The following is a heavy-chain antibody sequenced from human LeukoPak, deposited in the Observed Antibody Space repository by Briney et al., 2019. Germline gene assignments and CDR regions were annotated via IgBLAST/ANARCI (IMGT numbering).Heavy chain of an antibody. CDR3: ARVSYDSSGYPL. D-gene: IGHD3-22*01. CDR2: IYYSGST. CDR1: GGSISSYY. V-gene: IGHV4-59*08. Sequence: SETLSLTCTVSGGSISSYYWSWIRQPPGKGLEWIGYIYYSGSTNYNPSLKSRVTISVDTSKNQFSLKLSSVTAADTAVYYCARVSYDSSGYPLWGQGTLVTVSS. J-gene: IGHJ4*02.